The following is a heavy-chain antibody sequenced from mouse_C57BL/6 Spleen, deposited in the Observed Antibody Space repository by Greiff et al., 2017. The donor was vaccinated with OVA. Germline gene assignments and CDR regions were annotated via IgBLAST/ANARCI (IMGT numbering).Heavy chain of an antibody. Sequence: VMLVESGPGLVQPSQSLSITCTVSGFSLTSYGVHWVRQSPGKGLEWLGVIWSGGSTDYNAAFISRLSISKDNSKSQVFFKMNSLQADDTAIYYCAREGITTVVFDYWGQGTTLTVSS. J-gene: IGHJ2*01. CDR1: GFSLTSYG. D-gene: IGHD1-1*01. V-gene: IGHV2-2*01. CDR3: AREGITTVVFDY. CDR2: IWSGGST.